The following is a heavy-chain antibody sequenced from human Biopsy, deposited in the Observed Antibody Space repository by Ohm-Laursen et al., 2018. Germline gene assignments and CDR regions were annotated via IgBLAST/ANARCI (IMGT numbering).Heavy chain of an antibody. V-gene: IGHV1-2*02. Sequence: SSVKVSCKASGYTFTDYRLYWVRQAPGQGLDLMGWIDPNTGDTDYPQKFQGRVTMTSDTSIDTAYVELSSLTSGDTAVYYCALGEPFDYWGQGTLVIVSS. CDR2: IDPNTGDT. CDR3: ALGEPFDY. CDR1: GYTFTDYR. D-gene: IGHD3-16*01. J-gene: IGHJ4*02.